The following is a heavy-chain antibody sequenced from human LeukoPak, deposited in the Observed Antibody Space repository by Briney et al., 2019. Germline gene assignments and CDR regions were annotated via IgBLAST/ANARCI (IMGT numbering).Heavy chain of an antibody. CDR3: ARDAPSAVAGYDAFDI. CDR1: GYTFNRYG. V-gene: IGHV1-18*01. J-gene: IGHJ3*02. D-gene: IGHD6-19*01. CDR2: INTDNGNT. Sequence: ASVNVSCKASGYTFNRYGISWVRQAPGQGLEWMGWINTDNGNTNYAPKLQDRVTMTTDTPTSTVYMEVRSLGSDDTAVYYCARDAPSAVAGYDAFDIWGQGTMVTVSS.